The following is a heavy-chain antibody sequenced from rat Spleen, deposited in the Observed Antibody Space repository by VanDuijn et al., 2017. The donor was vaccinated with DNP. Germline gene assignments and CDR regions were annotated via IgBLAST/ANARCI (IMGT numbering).Heavy chain of an antibody. J-gene: IGHJ4*01. CDR2: IIYDGSST. CDR1: GFTFSDYA. V-gene: IGHV5-7*01. CDR3: ARVQLGYYALDA. Sequence: EVQLVESGGGLVEPGRSLKLSCAASGFTFSDYAMAWVRQSPKKGLEWVATIIYDGSSTYYRDSVKGRFTISRDNAKSTLYLQMDSLRSEDTATYYCARVQLGYYALDAWGQGTSVTVSS. D-gene: IGHD5-1*01.